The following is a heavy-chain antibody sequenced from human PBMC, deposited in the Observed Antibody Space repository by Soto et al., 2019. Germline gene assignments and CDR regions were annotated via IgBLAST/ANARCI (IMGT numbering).Heavy chain of an antibody. CDR1: GFTFSSYG. V-gene: IGHV3-30*03. Sequence: PGGSLRLSCAASGFTFSSYGIHWVRQAPGKGLEWVAFISYDGNYKSYGDSVKGRCTISRDNSKNTLYLQMNSLRAEDTAVYYCAYSSTPFDCWGQGTLVTVSA. CDR3: AYSSTPFDC. CDR2: ISYDGNYK. D-gene: IGHD6-13*01. J-gene: IGHJ4*02.